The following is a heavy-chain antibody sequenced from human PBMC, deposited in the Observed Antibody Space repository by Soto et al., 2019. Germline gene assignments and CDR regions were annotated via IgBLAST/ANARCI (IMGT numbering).Heavy chain of an antibody. CDR3: AKGKTTGWYYFHY. J-gene: IGHJ4*02. CDR1: GFTFANYA. V-gene: IGHV3-23*01. Sequence: EVLLLESGGDLEQPGGSLRLSCAASGFTFANYAMSWVRQAPGKGLEWVAGISASGRDTYYADSVKDRFTISRDSSKNTLYLQLTSLRAEDTAKYFCAKGKTTGWYYFHYWGQGTLVTVSS. CDR2: ISASGRDT. D-gene: IGHD6-19*01.